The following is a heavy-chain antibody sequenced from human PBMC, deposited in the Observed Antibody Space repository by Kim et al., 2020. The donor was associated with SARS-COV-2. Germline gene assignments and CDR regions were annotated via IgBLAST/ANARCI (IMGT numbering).Heavy chain of an antibody. CDR3: AKGGSSWYGYYFDY. V-gene: IGHV3-23*01. J-gene: IGHJ4*02. D-gene: IGHD6-13*01. Sequence: ADSCKGPFPISRDNAKNTLYLQMNSLSAEDTAVYYCAKGGSSWYGYYFDYWGQGTLVTVSS.